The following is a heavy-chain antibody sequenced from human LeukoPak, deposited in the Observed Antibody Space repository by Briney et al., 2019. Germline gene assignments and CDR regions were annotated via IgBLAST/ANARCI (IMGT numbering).Heavy chain of an antibody. V-gene: IGHV4-4*07. D-gene: IGHD6-19*01. Sequence: SETLSLTCTVSGGSISGYYWSWIRQPAGKGLEWIGRIYTSGTTHDNPSLKSRVTISVDTSKNQFSLKLSSVTAADTAVYYCARDHHPGIAVAGTVGWFDPWGQGTLVTVSS. CDR1: GGSISGYY. CDR2: IYTSGTT. CDR3: ARDHHPGIAVAGTVGWFDP. J-gene: IGHJ5*02.